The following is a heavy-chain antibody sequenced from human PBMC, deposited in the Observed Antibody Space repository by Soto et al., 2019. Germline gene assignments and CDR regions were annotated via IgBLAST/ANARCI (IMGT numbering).Heavy chain of an antibody. Sequence: QVQLVQSGAEVKKPGASVKVSCKASGYTFTSYYMHWVRQAPGQGLEWMGIINPSGGSTSYAQKFQGRVTMTRDTSTSTVYMELSSLRSEDTAVYYCARDPEYDYVWGSYGIRFDPWGQGTLVTVSS. CDR2: INPSGGST. V-gene: IGHV1-46*01. J-gene: IGHJ5*02. D-gene: IGHD3-16*01. CDR3: ARDPEYDYVWGSYGIRFDP. CDR1: GYTFTSYY.